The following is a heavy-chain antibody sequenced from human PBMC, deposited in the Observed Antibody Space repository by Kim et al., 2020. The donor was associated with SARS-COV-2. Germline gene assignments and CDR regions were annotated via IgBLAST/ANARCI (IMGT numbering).Heavy chain of an antibody. D-gene: IGHD6-13*01. J-gene: IGHJ3*02. Sequence: VKGRFTISRDNSKNTLYLQMNSLRAEDTAVYYCAKDRYSSSCRHCSAFDIWGQGTMVTVSS. CDR3: AKDRYSSSCRHCSAFDI. V-gene: IGHV3-23*01.